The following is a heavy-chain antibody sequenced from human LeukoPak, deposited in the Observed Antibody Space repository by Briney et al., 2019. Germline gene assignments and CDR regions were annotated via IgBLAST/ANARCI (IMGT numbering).Heavy chain of an antibody. CDR1: GGSFSGYY. CDR3: ARKRRWFGELIRNYYFDY. V-gene: IGHV4-34*01. D-gene: IGHD3-10*01. J-gene: IGHJ4*02. CDR2: INHSGST. Sequence: SETLSLTCAVYGGSFSGYYWSWIRRPPGKGLEWIGEINHSGSTNYNPSLKSRVTISVDTSKNQFSLKLSSVTAADTAVYYCARKRRWFGELIRNYYFDYWGQGTLVTVSS.